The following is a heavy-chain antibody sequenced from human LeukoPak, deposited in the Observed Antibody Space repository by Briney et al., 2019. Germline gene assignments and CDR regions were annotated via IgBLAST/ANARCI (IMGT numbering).Heavy chain of an antibody. V-gene: IGHV4-38-2*02. Sequence: SETLSLTCTVSGSSINSAYYWGWVRQPPGKGLEWIGSIFHSGSTNYNPSLKSRVTMSVDTSKNQFSLKLSSVTAADTAVYYCARGVYYYDSSGYYYYYMDVWGKGTTVTISS. D-gene: IGHD3-22*01. CDR2: IFHSGST. J-gene: IGHJ6*03. CDR3: ARGVYYYDSSGYYYYYMDV. CDR1: GSSINSAYY.